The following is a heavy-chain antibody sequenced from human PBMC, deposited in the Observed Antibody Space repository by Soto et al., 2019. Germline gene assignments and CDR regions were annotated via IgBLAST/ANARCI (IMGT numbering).Heavy chain of an antibody. J-gene: IGHJ6*02. CDR1: GYTFSNYG. V-gene: IGHV1-18*01. Sequence: QVQLVQSGAEVKEPGASVTVSCKTSGYTFSNYGISWVRQAPGHGLEWMGWISANTGDTHYAQKLQDRVILTTDTSPSTAYMELRSLRSDDTAVYYCARVLTNMDVWGQGTTVTVS. CDR2: ISANTGDT. CDR3: ARVLTNMDV.